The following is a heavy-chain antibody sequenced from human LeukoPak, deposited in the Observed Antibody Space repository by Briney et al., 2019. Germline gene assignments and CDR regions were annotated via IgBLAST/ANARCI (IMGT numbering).Heavy chain of an antibody. CDR2: ISYDESNE. V-gene: IGHV3-30*04. D-gene: IGHD2-8*01. J-gene: IGHJ4*02. CDR1: RFTFSSHA. Sequence: GRSLRLSCAASRFTFSSHARHWLRQSPGKGLEGVAVISYDESNEYYADSVKGRFTIYRDNSKNTLYLQMHSLRTEDTALYYCARDRVPLHGVGLLDSWGQGTLVTVSS. CDR3: ARDRVPLHGVGLLDS.